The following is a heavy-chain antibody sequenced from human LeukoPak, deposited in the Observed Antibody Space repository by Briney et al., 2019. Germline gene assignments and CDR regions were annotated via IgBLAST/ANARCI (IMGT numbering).Heavy chain of an antibody. J-gene: IGHJ4*02. CDR2: IYTSGST. CDR3: ARGPYSYDSSGCFDY. D-gene: IGHD3-22*01. CDR1: GDSISSGNYY. V-gene: IGHV4-61*02. Sequence: SETLSLTCTVSGDSISSGNYYWSWIRQPAGKGLEWIGRIYTSGSTNYNPSLKSRVTISVDTSKNQFSLRLNSVTATDTAMYYCARGPYSYDSSGCFDYWGQGALVTVSS.